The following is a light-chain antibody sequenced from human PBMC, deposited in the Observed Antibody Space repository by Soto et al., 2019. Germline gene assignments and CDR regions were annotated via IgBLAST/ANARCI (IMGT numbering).Light chain of an antibody. CDR1: LGVSRF. Sequence: EIVLTQFPATLSLSPGERAALSCRASLGVSRFLAWYQQKPGQAPRLLIYDASNRATGIPARFSSSGSGTDFTLAINSLEPEDFAVYYCQQRSSWPLTFGGGTKVEIK. V-gene: IGKV3-11*01. CDR2: DAS. J-gene: IGKJ4*01. CDR3: QQRSSWPLT.